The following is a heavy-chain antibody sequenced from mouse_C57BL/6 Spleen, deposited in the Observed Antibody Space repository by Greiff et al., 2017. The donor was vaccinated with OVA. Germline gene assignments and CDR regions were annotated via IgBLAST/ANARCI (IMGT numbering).Heavy chain of an antibody. V-gene: IGHV1-82*01. Sequence: VQRVESGPELVKPGASVKISCKASGYAFSSSWMNWVKQRPGKGLEWIGRIYPGDGDTNYNGKFKGKATLTADKSSSTAYMQLSSLTSEDSAVYFCADYGSSYGFDYWGQGTTLTVSS. CDR3: ADYGSSYGFDY. CDR2: IYPGDGDT. CDR1: GYAFSSSW. J-gene: IGHJ2*01. D-gene: IGHD1-1*01.